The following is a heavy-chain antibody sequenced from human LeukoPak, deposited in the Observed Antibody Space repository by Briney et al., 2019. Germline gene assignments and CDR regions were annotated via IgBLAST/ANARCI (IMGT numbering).Heavy chain of an antibody. CDR2: IIPIFGTA. D-gene: IGHD3-3*01. V-gene: IGHV1-69*13. J-gene: IGHJ6*02. Sequence: SVKVSCKASGGTFSSYAISWVRQAPGQGLEWMGGIIPIFGTANYAQKFQGRVTITADESTSTAYMELSSLRSEDTAVYYCARALRFLEWSSSYYYYGMDVWGQGTTVTVSS. CDR1: GGTFSSYA. CDR3: ARALRFLEWSSSYYYYGMDV.